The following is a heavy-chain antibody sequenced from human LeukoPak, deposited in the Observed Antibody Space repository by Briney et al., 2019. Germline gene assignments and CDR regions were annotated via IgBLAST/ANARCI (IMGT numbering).Heavy chain of an antibody. CDR1: GFTFSSYS. V-gene: IGHV3-48*01. Sequence: PGGSLRLSCAASGFTFSSYSMNWVRQAPGKGVEWVSYISSSSSTIYYADSVKGRFTISRDNAKNSLYLQMNSLRAEDTAVYYCARGVAFPYYYYYMDVWGKGTTVTVSS. CDR2: ISSSSSTI. J-gene: IGHJ6*03. CDR3: ARGVAFPYYYYYMDV.